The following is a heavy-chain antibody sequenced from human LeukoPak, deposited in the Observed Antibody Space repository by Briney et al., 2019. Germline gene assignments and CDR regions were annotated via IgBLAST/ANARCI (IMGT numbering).Heavy chain of an antibody. CDR2: INTNTGNP. Sequence: GASVKVSCKASGYTFPNYVMNWVRQAPGQGLEWMGWINTNTGNPTYAQGFTGRFVFSLDTSVSTAYLQISSLKAEDTAVYYCARAMVRGVITKKKGWFDPWGQGTLVTVSS. D-gene: IGHD3-10*01. J-gene: IGHJ5*02. CDR1: GYTFPNYV. V-gene: IGHV7-4-1*02. CDR3: ARAMVRGVITKKKGWFDP.